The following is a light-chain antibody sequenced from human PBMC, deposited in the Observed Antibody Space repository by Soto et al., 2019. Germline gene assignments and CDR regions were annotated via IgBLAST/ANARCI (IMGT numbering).Light chain of an antibody. CDR2: DAS. CDR1: QSVRNY. J-gene: IGKJ5*01. Sequence: EIVLTQSPATLSLSPGERATLSCRASQSVRNYLDWYQQKPGQAPRLLIYDASNRATGIPARFSGSGSGTDFTLPISSREAEDFVVYYCQQRINWPPITFGQGTRLEIK. V-gene: IGKV3-11*01. CDR3: QQRINWPPIT.